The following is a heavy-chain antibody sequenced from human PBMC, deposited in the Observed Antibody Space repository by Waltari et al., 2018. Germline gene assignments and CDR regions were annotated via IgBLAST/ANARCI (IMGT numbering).Heavy chain of an antibody. CDR2: IYYSGST. J-gene: IGHJ3*02. CDR1: GGSISSYY. Sequence: QVQLQESGPGLVKPSETLSLTCTVSGGSISSYYWSWIRQPQGKGLEWIGYIYYSGSTNYNPSLKSRVTISVDTSKNQFSLKLSSVTAADTAVYYCARITPRFYYDSSGYFDIWGQGTMVTVSS. V-gene: IGHV4-59*01. CDR3: ARITPRFYYDSSGYFDI. D-gene: IGHD3-22*01.